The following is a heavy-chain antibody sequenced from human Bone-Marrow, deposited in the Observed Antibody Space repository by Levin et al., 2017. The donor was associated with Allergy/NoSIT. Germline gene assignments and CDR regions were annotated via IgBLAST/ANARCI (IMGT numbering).Heavy chain of an antibody. Sequence: ASVKVSCKASGYTFTGYYMHWVRQAPGQGLEWMGWINPNSGGTNYAQKFQGWVTMTRDTSISTAYMELSRLRSDDTAVYYCAREDRSLWQQLVFDYWGQGTLVTVSS. J-gene: IGHJ4*02. V-gene: IGHV1-2*04. CDR1: GYTFTGYY. CDR3: AREDRSLWQQLVFDY. CDR2: INPNSGGT. D-gene: IGHD6-13*01.